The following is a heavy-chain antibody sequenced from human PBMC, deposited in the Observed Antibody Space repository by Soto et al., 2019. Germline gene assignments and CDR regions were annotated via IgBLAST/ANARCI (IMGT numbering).Heavy chain of an antibody. Sequence: QVQVVQSGAEVKKPEASVKLSCKASGYSFTSYVIHWVRQAPGQRLEWMGWINAGNGNTKYSQKLQGRVTITRDTSASTVYMELSSLRSEDTAVYYCARGPPMYGFSSCPSYFYGMDVWGQGTTVTVSS. J-gene: IGHJ6*02. D-gene: IGHD6-19*01. CDR2: INAGNGNT. V-gene: IGHV1-3*01. CDR1: GYSFTSYV. CDR3: ARGPPMYGFSSCPSYFYGMDV.